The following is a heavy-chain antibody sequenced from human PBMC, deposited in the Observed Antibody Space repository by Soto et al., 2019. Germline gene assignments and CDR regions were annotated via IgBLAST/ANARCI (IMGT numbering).Heavy chain of an antibody. CDR3: ARQFDFWSGYLMAGDYYYGMDV. J-gene: IGHJ6*02. V-gene: IGHV4-39*01. CDR1: GCSISSSSYY. Sequence: SDTLSLTCTVSGCSISSSSYYWGWIRQPPGKGLEWIGIIYYSGSTYYNPSLKSRVTISVDTSKHQFSLKLSSVTAADTAVYYCARQFDFWSGYLMAGDYYYGMDVWGQGTTVS. CDR2: IYYSGST. D-gene: IGHD3-3*01.